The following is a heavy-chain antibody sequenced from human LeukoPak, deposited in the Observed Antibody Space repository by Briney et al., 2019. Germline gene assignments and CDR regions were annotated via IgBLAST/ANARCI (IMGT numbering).Heavy chain of an antibody. V-gene: IGHV4-39*07. D-gene: IGHD4-11*01. CDR3: ARLFSNYEPDY. CDR2: IYYSGST. CDR1: GGSISSSSYY. Sequence: PSETLPLTCTVSGGSISSSSYYWGWIRQPPGKGLEWIGSIYYSGSTYYNPSLKSRVTISVDTSKNQFSLKLSSVTAADTAVYYCARLFSNYEPDYWGQGTLVTVPS. J-gene: IGHJ4*02.